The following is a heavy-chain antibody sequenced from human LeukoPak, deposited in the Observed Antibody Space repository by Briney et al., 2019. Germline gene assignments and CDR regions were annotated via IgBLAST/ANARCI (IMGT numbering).Heavy chain of an antibody. CDR1: GYTFTSYG. V-gene: IGHV1-18*01. CDR2: ISAYNGNT. Sequence: ASVKVSCKASGYTFTSYGISWVRQAPGQGLEWMGWISAYNGNTNYAQKLQGRVTMTTDTSTSTAYMELRSLRSDDTAVYYCARTERTYCSSTSCYGNYMDVWGQGTMVTVSS. D-gene: IGHD2-2*01. CDR3: ARTERTYCSSTSCYGNYMDV. J-gene: IGHJ3*01.